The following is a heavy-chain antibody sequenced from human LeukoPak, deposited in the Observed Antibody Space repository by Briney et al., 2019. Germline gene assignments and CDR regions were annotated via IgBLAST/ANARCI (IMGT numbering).Heavy chain of an antibody. V-gene: IGHV4-61*02. CDR2: IYSSGNT. CDR1: GGSISSNTYY. CDR3: ARGYRSWSLDY. D-gene: IGHD1-1*01. J-gene: IGHJ4*02. Sequence: ETSQTLSLTCTVSGGSISSNTYYWSWIRQPAGKGLEWIGRIYSSGNTDYNPSLKSRVIISVDTSKNQFSLDLTSVTAADTAVYYCARGYRSWSLDYWGQGTLVTVSS.